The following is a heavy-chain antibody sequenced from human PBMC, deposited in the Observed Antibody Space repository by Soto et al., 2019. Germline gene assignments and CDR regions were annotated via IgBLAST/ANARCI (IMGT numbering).Heavy chain of an antibody. CDR3: ARWTTIFGVVIGDAFDI. J-gene: IGHJ3*02. CDR1: SGSISSSNW. Sequence: SETLSLTCAVSSGSISSSNWWSWVRQPPGKGLEWIGEIYHSGSTNYNPSLKSRVTISVDKSKNQFSLKLSSVTAADTAVYYCARWTTIFGVVIGDAFDIWGQGTMVTVS. V-gene: IGHV4-4*02. CDR2: IYHSGST. D-gene: IGHD3-3*01.